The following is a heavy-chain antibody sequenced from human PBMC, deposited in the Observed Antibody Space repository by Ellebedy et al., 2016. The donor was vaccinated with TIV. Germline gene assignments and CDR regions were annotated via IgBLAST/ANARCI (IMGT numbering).Heavy chain of an antibody. CDR3: ARVNGYFDH. V-gene: IGHV4-59*01. CDR2: ISYSGST. D-gene: IGHD2-8*01. CDR1: GGSISNYY. J-gene: IGHJ4*02. Sequence: MPSETLSLTCTVSGGSISNYYWNWIRQPPGKGLEWIGYISYSGSTIYNPSLKSRITISLDTSKNRFSLKLTSVTAADTAVYYCARVNGYFDHWGQGTLVTVSS.